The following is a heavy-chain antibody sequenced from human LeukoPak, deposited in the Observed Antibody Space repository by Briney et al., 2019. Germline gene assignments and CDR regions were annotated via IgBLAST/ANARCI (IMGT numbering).Heavy chain of an antibody. CDR1: GFTVSSNY. J-gene: IGHJ4*02. CDR2: IYSGGST. V-gene: IGHV3-53*01. CDR3: ARVGDDFWSGYWLDY. Sequence: GGSLRLSCAASGFTVSSNYMSWVRQAPGKGLEWVSVIYSGGSTYYADSVKGRFTISRDNSKNTLYLQMNSLGAEDTAVYYCARVGDDFWSGYWLDYWGQGTLVTVSS. D-gene: IGHD3-3*01.